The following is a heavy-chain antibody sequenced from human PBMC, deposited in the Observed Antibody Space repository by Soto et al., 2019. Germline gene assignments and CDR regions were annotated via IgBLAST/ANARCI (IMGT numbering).Heavy chain of an antibody. CDR1: GFPFSSYA. Sequence: GGSLRLSCAASGFPFSSYAMSWVRQAPGKGLEWVSAISGSGGSTYYADSVKGRFTISRDKSKNTLYLQMNSLRAEDTAVYYCAKVLNSNYEYYFDYWGQGALVTVSS. CDR2: ISGSGGST. CDR3: AKVLNSNYEYYFDY. V-gene: IGHV3-23*01. J-gene: IGHJ4*02. D-gene: IGHD4-4*01.